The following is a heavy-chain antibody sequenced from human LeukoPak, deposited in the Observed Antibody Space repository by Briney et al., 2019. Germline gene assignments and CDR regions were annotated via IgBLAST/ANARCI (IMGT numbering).Heavy chain of an antibody. CDR1: GGTFSSYA. CDR3: ARKPLTGTTSFDY. Sequence: ASVKVSCKASGGTFSSYAISWVRQAPGQGLEWMGGIIPIFGTANYAQKFQGRVTITADESTSTAYMELSSLRSEDTAVYYCARKPLTGTTSFDYWGQGTLSPSPQ. D-gene: IGHD1-7*01. V-gene: IGHV1-69*01. CDR2: IIPIFGTA. J-gene: IGHJ4*02.